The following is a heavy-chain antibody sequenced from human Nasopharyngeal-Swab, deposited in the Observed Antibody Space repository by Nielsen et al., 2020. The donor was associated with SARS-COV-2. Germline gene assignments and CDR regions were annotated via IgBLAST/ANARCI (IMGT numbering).Heavy chain of an antibody. D-gene: IGHD5-24*01. CDR2: VYPGNSEV. J-gene: IGHJ5*02. Sequence: GESLKISCMASGYSFVNHWIGWVRQKPGKGLEWMGMVYPGNSEVAYSPSFQGQVTISADKSMNTAYLQWRSLRASDTAMYFCARRAARDGYNYEVYPWGQGTLVTVSP. CDR1: GYSFVNHW. V-gene: IGHV5-51*01. CDR3: ARRAARDGYNYEVYP.